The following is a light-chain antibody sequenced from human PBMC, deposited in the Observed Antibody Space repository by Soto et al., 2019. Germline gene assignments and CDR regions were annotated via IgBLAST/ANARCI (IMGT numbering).Light chain of an antibody. CDR2: GAS. CDR1: QNINVN. CDR3: QQYNNWPQT. V-gene: IGKV3-15*01. J-gene: IGKJ1*01. Sequence: EIVMTQSPATLSVSPGGRATLSCRASQNINVNLAWYQQKPGQAPRLLIFGASTRATGIPARFSGSGSGLQFTLTINSLQSEDLAVYYCQQYNNWPQTLGQGTNVEIK.